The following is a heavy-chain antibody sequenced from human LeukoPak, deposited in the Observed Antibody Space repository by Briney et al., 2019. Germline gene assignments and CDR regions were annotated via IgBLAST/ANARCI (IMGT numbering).Heavy chain of an antibody. CDR3: AKDRGYCSGGSCYFDY. V-gene: IGHV3-23*01. CDR1: GFTFSSYA. J-gene: IGHJ4*02. CDR2: ISGSGGDT. D-gene: IGHD2-15*01. Sequence: GGSLRLFCAASGFTFSSYAMSWVRQAPGKGLEWVSAISGSGGDTYYADSVKGRFTVSRDNSKHTLYLQMNSLRAEDTAVYYCAKDRGYCSGGSCYFDYWGQGTLVTVSS.